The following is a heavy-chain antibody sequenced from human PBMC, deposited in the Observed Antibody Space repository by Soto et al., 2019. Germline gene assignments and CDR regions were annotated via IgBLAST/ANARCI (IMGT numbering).Heavy chain of an antibody. CDR1: GYSFTDYW. CDR3: ARHSFSSWSYYFDY. D-gene: IGHD6-13*01. V-gene: IGHV5-51*01. CDR2: INGGDSDT. Sequence: PGESLKISCKGSGYSFTDYWIAWVRQMPGRGLEWMGIINGGDSDTRYSPSFQGQVTVSVDKSITTAYLQWSSLKASDTAIYYCARHSFSSWSYYFDYWGQGTLVTVSS. J-gene: IGHJ4*02.